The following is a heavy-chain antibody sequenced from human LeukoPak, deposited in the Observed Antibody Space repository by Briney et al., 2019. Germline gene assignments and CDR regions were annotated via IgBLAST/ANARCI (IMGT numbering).Heavy chain of an antibody. CDR1: GGSISSSGYY. J-gene: IGHJ4*02. CDR2: VYYSGST. CDR3: ARHRGYCSSSSCHPFDY. V-gene: IGHV4-39*01. D-gene: IGHD2-2*01. Sequence: SETLSLTCTVSGGSISSSGYYWGWIRQPPGKGLEWIGSVYYSGSTYYNPSLESRVTISADTSKNQFSLKLSSVPAADTAVYYCARHRGYCSSSSCHPFDYWGLGTLVTVSS.